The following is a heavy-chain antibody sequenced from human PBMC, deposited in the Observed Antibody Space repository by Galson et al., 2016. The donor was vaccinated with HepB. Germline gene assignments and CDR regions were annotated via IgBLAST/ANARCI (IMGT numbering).Heavy chain of an antibody. V-gene: IGHV3-30-3*01. D-gene: IGHD1-7*01. CDR2: IASDGGTK. CDR3: ARVNWNYAAYYFDY. Sequence: SLRLSCAVSGFTFSNYALYWVRQAPGKGLYWVAVIASDGGTKYYADSVKGRFTISRDLSKNTLYLQMNSLRAEDTAVYYCARVNWNYAAYYFDYWGQGTLVTVSS. CDR1: GFTFSNYA. J-gene: IGHJ4*02.